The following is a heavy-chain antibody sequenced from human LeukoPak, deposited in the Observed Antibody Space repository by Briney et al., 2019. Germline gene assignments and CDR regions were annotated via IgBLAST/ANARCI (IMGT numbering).Heavy chain of an antibody. Sequence: GGSLRLSCAASGFTFSSYAMSWVRQAPGKGLEWVSAISGSGGSTYYADSVKGRFTISRDNSKNTLYLQMNSLRAEDTAVYYCAKADIQLWSPAGGFDPWGQGTLVTVSS. D-gene: IGHD5-18*01. CDR3: AKADIQLWSPAGGFDP. J-gene: IGHJ5*02. V-gene: IGHV3-23*01. CDR2: ISGSGGST. CDR1: GFTFSSYA.